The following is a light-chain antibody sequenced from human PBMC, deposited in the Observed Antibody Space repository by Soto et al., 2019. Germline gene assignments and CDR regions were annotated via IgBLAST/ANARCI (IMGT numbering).Light chain of an antibody. CDR2: EVN. J-gene: IGLJ2*01. V-gene: IGLV2-8*01. Sequence: QSVLTQPPSASGSPGQSVTISCTGTSTDVGDYKYVFWYQQHPGKAPKLLIYEVNKRPSGVPDRFSGSKSGNTASLTVSGLQAEDEADYYCQSYDGSLRGTIFGGGTKLTVL. CDR1: STDVGDYKY. CDR3: QSYDGSLRGTI.